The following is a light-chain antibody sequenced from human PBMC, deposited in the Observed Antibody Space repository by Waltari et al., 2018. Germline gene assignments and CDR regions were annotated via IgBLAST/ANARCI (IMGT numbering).Light chain of an antibody. CDR1: QSVSDHVNNKNY. V-gene: IGKV4-1*01. Sequence: DIVMTQSPDSLTVSPGERATLACRSSQSVSDHVNNKNYLAWYRQKPGQPPKLLISWASTREFGVPDRFSGSGSGTEFTLTISSLQPEDVAVYYCQQYYNTPPTFGQGTKVEIK. CDR2: WAS. J-gene: IGKJ1*01. CDR3: QQYYNTPPT.